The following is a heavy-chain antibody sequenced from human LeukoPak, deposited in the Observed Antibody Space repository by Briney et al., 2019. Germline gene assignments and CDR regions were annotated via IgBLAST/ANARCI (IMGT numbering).Heavy chain of an antibody. D-gene: IGHD3-16*01. Sequence: PGGSLRLSCAASGFIFSSYWMHWVRQAPGKGLEWVSVIYSGGSTYYADSVKGRFTISRDNSKNTLYLQMNSLRAEDTAVYYCATGGDHDAFDIWGQGTMVTVSS. CDR1: GFIFSSYW. V-gene: IGHV3-53*01. CDR3: ATGGDHDAFDI. CDR2: IYSGGST. J-gene: IGHJ3*02.